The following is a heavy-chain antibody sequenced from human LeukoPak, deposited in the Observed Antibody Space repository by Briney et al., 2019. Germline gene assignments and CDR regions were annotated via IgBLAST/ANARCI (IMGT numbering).Heavy chain of an antibody. J-gene: IGHJ3*02. D-gene: IGHD3-16*01. V-gene: IGHV4-34*01. Sequence: SETLSLTCAVYGGSFSGYYWSWIRQPPGKGLEWIGEINHSGSTNYNPSLKSRVTISVDTSKNQFSLKLSSVTAADTAVYYCARTALGGDRAFDIWGQGTMVTVSS. CDR2: INHSGST. CDR1: GGSFSGYY. CDR3: ARTALGGDRAFDI.